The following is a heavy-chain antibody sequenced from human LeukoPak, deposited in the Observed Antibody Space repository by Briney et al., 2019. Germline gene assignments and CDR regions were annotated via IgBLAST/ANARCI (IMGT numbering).Heavy chain of an antibody. V-gene: IGHV3-74*01. D-gene: IGHD5-12*01. Sequence: PGGSLRLSCAASGFTFSSYWMHWVRHAPGKGLVWVSHIKSDGSSTSYADSVKGRFTISRDNAKNTLYLQMNSLRAEDTAVYYCARDRGYTQDYWGQGTLVIVSS. CDR3: ARDRGYTQDY. CDR2: IKSDGSST. J-gene: IGHJ4*02. CDR1: GFTFSSYW.